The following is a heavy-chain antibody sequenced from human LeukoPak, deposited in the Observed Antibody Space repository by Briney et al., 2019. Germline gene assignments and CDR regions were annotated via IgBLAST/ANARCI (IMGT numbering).Heavy chain of an antibody. D-gene: IGHD6-19*01. J-gene: IGHJ5*02. CDR3: ARRRLAVAERGWFDP. Sequence: PSETLSLTCTVSGGSISSYYWSWIRQPPGKGLEWIGYIYYSGSTNYNPSLKSRVTISVDTSKNQFSLKLSSVTAADTAVYYCARRRLAVAERGWFDPWGQGTLVTVSS. V-gene: IGHV4-59*12. CDR1: GGSISSYY. CDR2: IYYSGST.